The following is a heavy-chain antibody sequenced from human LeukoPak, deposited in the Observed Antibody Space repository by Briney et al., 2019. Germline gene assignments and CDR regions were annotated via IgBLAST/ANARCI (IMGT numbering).Heavy chain of an antibody. V-gene: IGHV4-59*08. CDR3: ARKVPSYDSSGYYLNPFAFDI. CDR1: GGSISSYY. CDR2: IYYSGST. D-gene: IGHD3-22*01. Sequence: SETLSLTCTVSGGSISSYYWSWIRQPPGKGLEWSGYIYYSGSTNYNPSLKSRVTISVDTSKNQFSLKLSSVTAADTAVYYCARKVPSYDSSGYYLNPFAFDIWGQGTMVTVSS. J-gene: IGHJ3*02.